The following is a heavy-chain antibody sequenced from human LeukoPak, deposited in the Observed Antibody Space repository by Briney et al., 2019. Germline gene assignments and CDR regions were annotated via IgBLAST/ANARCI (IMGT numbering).Heavy chain of an antibody. J-gene: IGHJ3*02. Sequence: SVKVSCKASGGTFSSYTISWVRQAPGQGLEWMGRIIPILGIANYAQKSQGRVTITADKSTSTAYMELSSLRSEDTAVYYCARGRGCSGGSCYSGHLDAFDIWGQGTMVTVSS. V-gene: IGHV1-69*02. CDR1: GGTFSSYT. CDR2: IIPILGIA. CDR3: ARGRGCSGGSCYSGHLDAFDI. D-gene: IGHD2-15*01.